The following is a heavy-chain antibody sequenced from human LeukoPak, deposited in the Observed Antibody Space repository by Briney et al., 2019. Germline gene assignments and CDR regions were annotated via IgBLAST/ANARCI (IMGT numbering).Heavy chain of an antibody. V-gene: IGHV4-34*01. J-gene: IGHJ4*02. Sequence: PSETLSLTCAVYGGSFSGCYWSWIRQPPGKGLEWIGEINHSGSTNYNPSLKSRVTISVDTSKNQFSLKLTSVTAADTAVYYCARGTLKSPTRPRDYWGQGNLVTVSS. CDR2: INHSGST. CDR3: ARGTLKSPTRPRDY. CDR1: GGSFSGCY.